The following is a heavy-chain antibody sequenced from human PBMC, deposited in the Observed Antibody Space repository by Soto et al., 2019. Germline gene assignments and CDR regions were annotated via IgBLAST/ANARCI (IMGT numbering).Heavy chain of an antibody. D-gene: IGHD2-15*01. Sequence: EVQLVESGGGLVQPGGSLRLCCAASGFTVSSNYMSWVRQAPGKGLEWVSVIYSGGSTYYADSVKGRFTISRHNSKNTLYLQMNSLRAEDTAVYYCARAGVVATWYFDLWGRGTLVTVSS. CDR2: IYSGGST. J-gene: IGHJ2*01. V-gene: IGHV3-53*04. CDR1: GFTVSSNY. CDR3: ARAGVVATWYFDL.